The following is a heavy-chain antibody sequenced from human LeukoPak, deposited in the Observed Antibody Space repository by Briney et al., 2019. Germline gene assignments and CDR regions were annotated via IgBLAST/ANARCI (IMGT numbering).Heavy chain of an antibody. CDR1: GLTFDDYA. J-gene: IGHJ4*02. D-gene: IGHD6-19*01. Sequence: TLRLAWAAAGLTFDDYAMEWVWQAPGNGLEWVSGMSRNSGSIDYADSVKGRFTISRHNAKNSLYLQMNSLRAEDMALYYCAKDRYISGWYYFDYWGQGNLVTVSS. CDR2: MSRNSGSI. CDR3: AKDRYISGWYYFDY. V-gene: IGHV3-9*03.